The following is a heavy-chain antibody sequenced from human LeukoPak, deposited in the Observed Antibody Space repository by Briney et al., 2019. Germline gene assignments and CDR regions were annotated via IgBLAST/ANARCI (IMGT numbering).Heavy chain of an antibody. V-gene: IGHV1-69*04. CDR3: ARDPGIALDYYYYGMDV. CDR2: IIPILGIA. Sequence: ASVKVSCKASGYTFTGYYMHWVRQAPGQGLEWMGRIIPILGIANYAQKFQGRVTITADKSTSTAYMELSSLRSEDTAVYYCARDPGIALDYYYYGMDVWGQGTTVTVSS. CDR1: GYTFTGYY. J-gene: IGHJ6*02.